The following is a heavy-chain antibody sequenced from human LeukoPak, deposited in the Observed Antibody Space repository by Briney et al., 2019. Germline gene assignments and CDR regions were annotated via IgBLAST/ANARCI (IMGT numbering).Heavy chain of an antibody. D-gene: IGHD5-12*01. Sequence: GESLKISCAASGFTFSSYEMNWVRQAPGKGLEWVSYIGSFGTTISYADSVEGRFTISRDNAKSSLYLQMSSLRAEDTAVYYCAKVATEAYYFDYWGQGTLVTVSS. J-gene: IGHJ4*02. CDR1: GFTFSSYE. CDR3: AKVATEAYYFDY. CDR2: IGSFGTTI. V-gene: IGHV3-48*03.